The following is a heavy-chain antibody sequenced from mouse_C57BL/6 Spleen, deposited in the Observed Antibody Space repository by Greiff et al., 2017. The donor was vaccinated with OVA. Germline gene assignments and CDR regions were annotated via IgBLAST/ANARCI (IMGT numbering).Heavy chain of an antibody. CDR1: GYTFTSYW. J-gene: IGHJ1*03. CDR2: IDPNSGGT. CDR3: ARYGYGSSYWYFDV. D-gene: IGHD1-1*01. V-gene: IGHV1-72*01. Sequence: QVQLKESGAELVKPGASVKLSCKASGYTFTSYWMHWVKQRPGRGLEWIGRIDPNSGGTKYNEKFKSKATLTVDQPSTTSYMQLSSLTSEDSAVYYCARYGYGSSYWYFDVWGTGTTVTVSS.